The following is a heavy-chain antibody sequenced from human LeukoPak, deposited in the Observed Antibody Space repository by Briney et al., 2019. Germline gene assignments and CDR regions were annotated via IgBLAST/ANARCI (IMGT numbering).Heavy chain of an antibody. CDR1: GFTFSDYY. Sequence: GGSLRLSCAASGFTFSDYYMSWIRQAPGKGLEWVSYISLSGSTIYYADSVKGRFTISRDNSKNTLYLQMNSLRAEDTAVYYCAKLGVPQPGKDVWGKGTTVTVSS. CDR2: ISLSGSTI. V-gene: IGHV3-11*01. J-gene: IGHJ6*04. D-gene: IGHD3-16*01. CDR3: AKLGVPQPGKDV.